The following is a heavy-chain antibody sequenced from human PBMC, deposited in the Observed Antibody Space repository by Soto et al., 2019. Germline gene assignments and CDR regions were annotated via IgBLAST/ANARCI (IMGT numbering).Heavy chain of an antibody. D-gene: IGHD1-1*01. CDR2: IRTAAYGGTT. CDR3: ARAVRLSGDSFDI. V-gene: IGHV3-49*01. CDR1: GFTLSDYP. J-gene: IGHJ3*02. Sequence: EVRLVDSGGGLVQPGRSLRLSCTASGFTLSDYPMSWFRQAPGKGLEWVAYIRTAAYGGTTEYTASVKDRFTISRDDSEGIASLQMNSLKTEDTAMYYCARAVRLSGDSFDIWGQGTLVTVSS.